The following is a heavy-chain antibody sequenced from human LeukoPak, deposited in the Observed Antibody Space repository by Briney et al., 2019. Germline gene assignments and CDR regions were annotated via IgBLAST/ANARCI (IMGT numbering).Heavy chain of an antibody. Sequence: GGSLRLSCVASGFTFSRYSMNWVRQAPGRGLEWVSYISSSSSTKHYADSVKGRFTISRDNAKNSLYLQMNSLRDEDTAVYYCARDQEVVTAPFYGMDVWGQGTTVTVSS. CDR3: ARDQEVVTAPFYGMDV. CDR2: ISSSSSTK. D-gene: IGHD2-21*02. J-gene: IGHJ6*02. V-gene: IGHV3-48*02. CDR1: GFTFSRYS.